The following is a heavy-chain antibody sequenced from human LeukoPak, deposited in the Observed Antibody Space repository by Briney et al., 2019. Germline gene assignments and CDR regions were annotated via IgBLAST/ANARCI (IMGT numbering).Heavy chain of an antibody. CDR3: AKEGDTSGRYEADY. CDR2: ISGSGGTT. CDR1: GFTFSNYV. V-gene: IGHV3-23*01. D-gene: IGHD6-19*01. J-gene: IGHJ4*02. Sequence: GGSLRLSCAASGFTFSNYVISWVRQAPGKGLEWVSAISGSGGTTYYADSVKGRFTISRDNSKNTVFLQMSSLRGEDTAVYYCAKEGDTSGRYEADYWGQGTLVTVSS.